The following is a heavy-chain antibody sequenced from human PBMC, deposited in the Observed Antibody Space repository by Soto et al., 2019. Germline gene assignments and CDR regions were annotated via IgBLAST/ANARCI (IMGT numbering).Heavy chain of an antibody. CDR2: ISYGETT. CDR3: SRGILV. D-gene: IGHD2-15*01. CDR1: GGSMNSGGYC. Sequence: QVQLQESGPGLVKPSQTLSLTCTVSGGSMNSGGYCWNWIRQHPGEGLEWIGCISYGETTSYNPSLKSRLTISVDTSKNQFSLMLNSVTAADTAVYYCSRGILVWGQGTLITVSS. J-gene: IGHJ4*02. V-gene: IGHV4-31*03.